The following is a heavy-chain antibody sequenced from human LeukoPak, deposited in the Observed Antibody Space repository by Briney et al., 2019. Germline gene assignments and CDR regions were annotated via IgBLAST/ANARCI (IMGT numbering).Heavy chain of an antibody. CDR2: ISKDGSST. CDR1: ASTFSSNW. V-gene: IGHV3-74*01. CDR3: AASMAGFNWFDP. D-gene: IGHD6-19*01. J-gene: IGHJ5*02. Sequence: PGGSLRLSCAASASTFSSNWMYWVRQPPGKGLVWVSRISKDGSSTSYADSVKGRFTISRDNAKNTLYLQMSSLTAEDTAVYFCAASMAGFNWFDPWGQGTLVTVSS.